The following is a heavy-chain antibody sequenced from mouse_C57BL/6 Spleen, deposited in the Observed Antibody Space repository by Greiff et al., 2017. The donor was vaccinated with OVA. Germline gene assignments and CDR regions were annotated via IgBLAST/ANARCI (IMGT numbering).Heavy chain of an antibody. J-gene: IGHJ3*01. V-gene: IGHV1-64*01. Sequence: VQLQQSGAELVKPGASVKLSCKASGYTFTSYWMHWVKQRPGQGLEWIGMIHPNSGSTNYNEKFKSKATLTVDKSSSTAYMQLSSLTSEDSAVYYCARGSYDGYFFAYWGQGTLVTVSA. CDR2: IHPNSGST. CDR3: ARGSYDGYFFAY. CDR1: GYTFTSYW. D-gene: IGHD2-3*01.